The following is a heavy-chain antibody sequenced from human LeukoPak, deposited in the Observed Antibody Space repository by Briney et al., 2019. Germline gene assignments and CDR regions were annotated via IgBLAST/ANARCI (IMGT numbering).Heavy chain of an antibody. CDR1: GFSFSSYW. CDR3: ARDLVSGSGSYGH. Sequence: GGSLRLSCAASGFSFSSYWMRWVRQAPGKGPIWVSRISEKGVPYYADFVKGRFSISRDNAKNTLYLQMNGLRAEDTAVYYCARDLVSGSGSYGHWGQGTLVTVSS. D-gene: IGHD3-10*01. CDR2: ISEKGVP. V-gene: IGHV3-74*01. J-gene: IGHJ4*02.